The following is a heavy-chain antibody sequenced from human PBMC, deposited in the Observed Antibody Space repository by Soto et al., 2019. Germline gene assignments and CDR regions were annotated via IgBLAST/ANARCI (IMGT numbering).Heavy chain of an antibody. D-gene: IGHD7-27*01. V-gene: IGHV3-48*02. J-gene: IGHJ4*02. CDR1: GFSFSNYN. Sequence: GGSLRLSCVASGFSFSNYNMNWVRQAPGKGLEWVSYITDSSDTVHYADSVRGRFTISRDNAESSLYLQMNSLRDEDTAVYFCVRELGLAYWGQGALVTVSS. CDR3: VRELGLAY. CDR2: ITDSSDTV.